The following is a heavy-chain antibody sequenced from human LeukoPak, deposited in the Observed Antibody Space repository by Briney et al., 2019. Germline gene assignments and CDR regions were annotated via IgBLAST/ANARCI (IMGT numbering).Heavy chain of an antibody. CDR3: VRDRELAY. Sequence: SETLSLTCTVSGGSISIYYWNWIRQPPGKGLEWIGYIYNSGSTSYNPSLKSRVTISVDTSKNQFSLKLTSVTAADTAVYYCVRDRELAYWGQGTLVTVSS. CDR1: GGSISIYY. D-gene: IGHD1-26*01. J-gene: IGHJ4*02. V-gene: IGHV4-59*01. CDR2: IYNSGST.